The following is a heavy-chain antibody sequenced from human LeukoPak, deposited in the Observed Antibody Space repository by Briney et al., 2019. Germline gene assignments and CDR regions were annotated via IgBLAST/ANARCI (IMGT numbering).Heavy chain of an antibody. CDR1: GFTFSSYA. V-gene: IGHV3-30-3*01. CDR3: ARDLQVYSSPFDY. D-gene: IGHD6-13*01. Sequence: GGSLRLSCAASGFTFSSYAMHWVRQAPGKGLEWVALISDDGSIKYYADSVKGRFTISRDDSKNTLYLLMNSLRAEDTAVYYCARDLQVYSSPFDYWGQGTLVTVSS. J-gene: IGHJ4*02. CDR2: ISDDGSIK.